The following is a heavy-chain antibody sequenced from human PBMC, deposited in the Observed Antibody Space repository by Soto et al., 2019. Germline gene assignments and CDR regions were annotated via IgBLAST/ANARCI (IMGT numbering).Heavy chain of an antibody. Sequence: SETLSLTCTVSGGSVSSGSYYWSWIRQPPGKGLEWIGYIYYSGSTNYNPSLKSRVTISVDTSKNQFSLKLSSVTAADTAVYYCARALWFGEFHGMDVWGQGTTVTVS. CDR2: IYYSGST. CDR1: GGSVSSGSYY. J-gene: IGHJ6*02. CDR3: ARALWFGEFHGMDV. D-gene: IGHD3-10*01. V-gene: IGHV4-61*01.